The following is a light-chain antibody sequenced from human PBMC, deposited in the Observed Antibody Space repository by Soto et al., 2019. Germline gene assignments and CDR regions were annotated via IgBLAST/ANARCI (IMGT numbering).Light chain of an antibody. CDR3: QQDYSTPYT. CDR2: WAS. CDR1: QSVFSSANSKNF. J-gene: IGKJ2*01. Sequence: DIVMTQSPDSLAVSLGETATINCKSSQSVFSSANSKNFLAWYQQRPGQSPNLLIYWASTRESGVPHRFSGSGSGTDFPLTISSLQAEDVAVYYCQQDYSTPYTFGQGTKLEIK. V-gene: IGKV4-1*01.